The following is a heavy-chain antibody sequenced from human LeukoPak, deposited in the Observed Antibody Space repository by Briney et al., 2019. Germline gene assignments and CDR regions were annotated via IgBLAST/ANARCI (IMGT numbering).Heavy chain of an antibody. CDR1: GGSISSYY. Sequence: SETLSLTCTVSGGSISSYYWSWIRQPAGKGLEWIGRIYTSGSTYYNPSLKSRVTISVDTSKNQFSLKLSSVTAADTAVYYCARDGGRYCSSTSCYPNWFDPWGQGTLVTVSS. CDR3: ARDGGRYCSSTSCYPNWFDP. CDR2: IYTSGST. J-gene: IGHJ5*02. D-gene: IGHD2-2*01. V-gene: IGHV4-4*07.